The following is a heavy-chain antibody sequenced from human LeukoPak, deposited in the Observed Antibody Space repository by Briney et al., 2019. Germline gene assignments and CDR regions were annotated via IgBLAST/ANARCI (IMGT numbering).Heavy chain of an antibody. CDR3: AKLAVVYDAFDI. J-gene: IGHJ3*02. D-gene: IGHD6-19*01. CDR1: GFTFDDYA. V-gene: IGHV3-9*01. CDR2: ISWNSGSI. Sequence: PGRSLRLSCAASGFTFDDYAMHWVRQAPGKGLEWVSGISWNSGSIGYADSVKGRFTISRGNAKNSLYLQMNSLRAEDTALYYCAKLAVVYDAFDIWGQGTMVTVSS.